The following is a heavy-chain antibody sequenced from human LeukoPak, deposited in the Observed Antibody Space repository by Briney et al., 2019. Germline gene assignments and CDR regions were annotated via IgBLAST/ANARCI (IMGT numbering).Heavy chain of an antibody. V-gene: IGHV4-59*01. CDR2: IYYSGST. D-gene: IGHD6-19*01. CDR1: GGSISSYY. CDR3: ARDLVAVAGNWFDP. Sequence: SETLSLTCTVSGGSISSYYWSWLRQPPGKGLEWIGYIYYSGSTNYNPSLKSRVTISVDTSKNQFSLKLSSVTAADTAVYYCARDLVAVAGNWFDPWGQGTLVTVSS. J-gene: IGHJ5*02.